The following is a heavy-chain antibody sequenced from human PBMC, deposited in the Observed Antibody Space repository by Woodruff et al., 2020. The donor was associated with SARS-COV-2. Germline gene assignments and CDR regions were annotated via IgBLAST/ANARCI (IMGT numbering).Heavy chain of an antibody. V-gene: IGHV4-34*01. J-gene: IGHJ4*02. Sequence: RVTISVDTSKNQFSLKLSSVTAADTAVYYCARGTTFDYWGQGTLVTVSS. CDR3: ARGTTFDY. D-gene: IGHD2-2*01.